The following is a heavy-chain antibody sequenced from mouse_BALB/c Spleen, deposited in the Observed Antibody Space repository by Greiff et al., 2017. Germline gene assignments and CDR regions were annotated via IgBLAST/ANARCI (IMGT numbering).Heavy chain of an antibody. Sequence: QVQLKQSGAELVRPGVSVKISCKGSGYTFTDYAMHWVKQSHAKSLEWIGVISTYYGDASYNQKFKGKATMTVDKSSSTAYMELARLTSEDSAIYYCARELRLRYAMDYWGQGTSVTVSS. CDR3: ARELRLRYAMDY. CDR1: GYTFTDYA. D-gene: IGHD1-2*01. J-gene: IGHJ4*01. CDR2: ISTYYGDA. V-gene: IGHV1S137*01.